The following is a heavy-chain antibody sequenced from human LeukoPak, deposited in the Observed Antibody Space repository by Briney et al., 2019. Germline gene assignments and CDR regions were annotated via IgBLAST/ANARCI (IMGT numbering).Heavy chain of an antibody. CDR1: GGSISSSNW. V-gene: IGHV4-4*02. J-gene: IGHJ4*02. CDR3: ATTHTSLSPLPILF. D-gene: IGHD2-2*01. CDR2: IYHSGST. Sequence: PSETLSLTCAVSGGSISSSNWWSWVRQPPGKGLEWIGEIYHSGSTNYNPSLKSRVTISVDTSRTQFSLKLSSVTAADTAVYYCATTHTSLSPLPILFWGQGTLVTVSS.